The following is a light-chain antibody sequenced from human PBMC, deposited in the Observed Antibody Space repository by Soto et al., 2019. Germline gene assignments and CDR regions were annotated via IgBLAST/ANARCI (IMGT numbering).Light chain of an antibody. CDR2: GVT. Sequence: QSALTQPASVSGSPGQSITISCTGTISDVGSYHYVSWYQQHPGKAPQLMIYGVTNRPSGVSSRFSGSKSGNTASLTISGLQAEDEADYYCSSYTSSTTWVFGGGTQLTVL. CDR3: SSYTSSTTWV. CDR1: ISDVGSYHY. V-gene: IGLV2-14*01. J-gene: IGLJ3*02.